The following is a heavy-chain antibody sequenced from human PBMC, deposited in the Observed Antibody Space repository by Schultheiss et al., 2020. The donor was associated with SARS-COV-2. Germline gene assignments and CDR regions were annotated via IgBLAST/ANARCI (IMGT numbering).Heavy chain of an antibody. Sequence: SETLSLTCAVYGGSFSGYYWGWIRQPPGKGLEWIGYIYYSGSTYYNPSLKSRVTMSVDTSKNQFSLKLSSVTAADTAVYYCARRKRQSPYYYYYMDVWGKGTTVTVSS. CDR2: IYYSGST. CDR1: GGSFSGYY. V-gene: IGHV4-59*08. CDR3: ARRKRQSPYYYYYMDV. J-gene: IGHJ6*03.